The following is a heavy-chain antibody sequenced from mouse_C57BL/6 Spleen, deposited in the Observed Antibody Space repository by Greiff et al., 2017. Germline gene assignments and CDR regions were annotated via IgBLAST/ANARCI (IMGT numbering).Heavy chain of an antibody. D-gene: IGHD1-1*01. V-gene: IGHV1-52*01. J-gene: IGHJ4*01. Sequence: QFQLQQPGAELVRPGSSVTLSCKASGYTFTCYWMHWVKQRPIQGLEWIGNIDPSDSEPHYTQKFKDKSTLTVDKSSSTDYMQLSSLTSEDSAVYYCARDAVVATGAMDYWGQGTSVTVSS. CDR2: IDPSDSEP. CDR3: ARDAVVATGAMDY. CDR1: GYTFTCYW.